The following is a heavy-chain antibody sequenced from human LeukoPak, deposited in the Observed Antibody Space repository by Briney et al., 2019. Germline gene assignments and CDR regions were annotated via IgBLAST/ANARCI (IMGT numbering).Heavy chain of an antibody. J-gene: IGHJ6*03. Sequence: VASVKVSCKASGYTFTSYGISWVRQAPGQGLEWMGWISAYNGNTDYAQKLQGRVTMTTDTSTSTAYMELRSLRSDDTAVYYCARDRSSSLRGLYCYYYMDVWGKGTTVTVSS. V-gene: IGHV1-18*01. CDR1: GYTFTSYG. CDR3: ARDRSSSLRGLYCYYYMDV. CDR2: ISAYNGNT. D-gene: IGHD6-6*01.